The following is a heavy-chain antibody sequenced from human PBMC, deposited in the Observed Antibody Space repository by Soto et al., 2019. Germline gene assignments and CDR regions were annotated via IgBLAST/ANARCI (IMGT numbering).Heavy chain of an antibody. J-gene: IGHJ4*02. V-gene: IGHV4-59*01. D-gene: IGHD6-13*01. CDR2: IYYSGST. Sequence: PSETLSLTCTVSGGSISSYYWSWIRQPPGKGLEWIGYIYYSGSTNYNPSLKSRVTISVDTSKNQFSLKLSSVTAADTAVYYCARESIAAADFDYWGQGTLVTVSS. CDR1: GGSISSYY. CDR3: ARESIAAADFDY.